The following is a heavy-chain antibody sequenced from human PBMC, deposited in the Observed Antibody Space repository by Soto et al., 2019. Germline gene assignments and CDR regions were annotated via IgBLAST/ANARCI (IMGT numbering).Heavy chain of an antibody. Sequence: GESLKLSCKGSGYSFNSYWIAWVRQMPGKGLEWMGIIDPADSDTRYSPSFQGQVTISADKSTSTAYLQWGSLKASDTAMYYCARHEASLGSTYWGQGTLVTAPQ. D-gene: IGHD2-2*01. CDR1: GYSFNSYW. V-gene: IGHV5-51*01. J-gene: IGHJ4*02. CDR3: ARHEASLGSTY. CDR2: IDPADSDT.